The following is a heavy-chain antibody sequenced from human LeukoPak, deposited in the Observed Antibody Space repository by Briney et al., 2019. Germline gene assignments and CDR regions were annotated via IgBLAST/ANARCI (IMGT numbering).Heavy chain of an antibody. CDR1: GGSISSSSYY. V-gene: IGHV4-39*07. CDR2: IYYSGST. CDR3: AREKKARIAVAGILEHSRNWFDP. Sequence: PSETLSLTCTVSGGSISSSSYYWGWIRQPPGKGLEWIGSIYYSGSTYYNPSLKSRVTISVDTSKNQFSLKLSSVTAADTAVYYCAREKKARIAVAGILEHSRNWFDPWGQGTLVTVSS. D-gene: IGHD6-19*01. J-gene: IGHJ5*02.